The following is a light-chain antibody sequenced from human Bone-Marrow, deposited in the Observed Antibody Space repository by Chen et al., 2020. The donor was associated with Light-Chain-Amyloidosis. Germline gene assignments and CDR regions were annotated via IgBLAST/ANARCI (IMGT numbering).Light chain of an antibody. CDR1: NIGSKS. CDR3: QVWDRSSDRPL. J-gene: IGLJ3*02. Sequence: SYVLTQPSSVSVAPGQTATIACGGNNIGSKSVPWYQQPPGQAPLLVVNDDSVRPSGIPERFAGSNSGNTATLTISRVEAGDEADYCCQVWDRSSDRPLFGGGTKLTVL. CDR2: DDS. V-gene: IGLV3-21*02.